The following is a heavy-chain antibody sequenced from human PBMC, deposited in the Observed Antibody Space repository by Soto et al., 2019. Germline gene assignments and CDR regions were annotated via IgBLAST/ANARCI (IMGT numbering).Heavy chain of an antibody. V-gene: IGHV3-23*01. CDR3: TSYYYDFSCYKYIALRYSDF. CDR2: ISGSGADT. Sequence: QPGGSLILSCAASGFTFRTYAMSWVRLALGKGLEWVSTISGSGADTYSADSVRGRVTISRDNFENVLYLQISSLRAEDTALYYCTSYYYDFSCYKYIALRYSDFSGQATLVTLSS. CDR1: GFTFRTYA. J-gene: IGHJ4*02. D-gene: IGHD3-22*01.